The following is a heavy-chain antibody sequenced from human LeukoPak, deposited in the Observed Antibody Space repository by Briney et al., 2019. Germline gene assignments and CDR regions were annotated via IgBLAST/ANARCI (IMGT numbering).Heavy chain of an antibody. Sequence: TGGSLRLSCAASGFTFSSYEMNWVRQAPGKGLEWVSAISGSGGSTYYADSVKGRFTISRDNSKNTLYLQMNSLRAEDTAVYYCAKAHCTNGVCEGDFDYWGQGTLVTVSS. CDR1: GFTFSSYE. D-gene: IGHD2-8*01. CDR2: ISGSGGST. J-gene: IGHJ4*02. V-gene: IGHV3-23*01. CDR3: AKAHCTNGVCEGDFDY.